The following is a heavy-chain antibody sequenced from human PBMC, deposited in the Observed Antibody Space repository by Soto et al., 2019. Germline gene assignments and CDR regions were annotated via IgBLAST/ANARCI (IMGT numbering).Heavy chain of an antibody. CDR2: IKQDGSEK. Sequence: GGSLRLSCAASGFTFSSYWMSWVRQAPGKGLEWVANIKQDGSEKYYVDSVKGRFTISRDNAKNSLYLQMNSLRAEDTAVYYCARESLIWDYYYGMDVWGQGTTVTVSS. D-gene: IGHD3-16*01. CDR3: ARESLIWDYYYGMDV. V-gene: IGHV3-7*05. J-gene: IGHJ6*02. CDR1: GFTFSSYW.